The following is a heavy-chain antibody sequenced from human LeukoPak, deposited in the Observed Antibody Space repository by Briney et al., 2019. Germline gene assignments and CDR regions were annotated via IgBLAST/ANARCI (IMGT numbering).Heavy chain of an antibody. V-gene: IGHV1-18*01. CDR3: ARDGPRRGYCSSTSCYTTVVDFDY. CDR1: GYTFTSYG. CDR2: ISAYNGNT. D-gene: IGHD2-2*02. J-gene: IGHJ4*02. Sequence: GSSVKVSCKASGYTFTSYGISWVRQAPGQGLEWMGWISAYNGNTNYAQKLQGRVTMTTDTSTSTAYMELRSLRSDDTAVYYCARDGPRRGYCSSTSCYTTVVDFDYWGQGTLVTVSS.